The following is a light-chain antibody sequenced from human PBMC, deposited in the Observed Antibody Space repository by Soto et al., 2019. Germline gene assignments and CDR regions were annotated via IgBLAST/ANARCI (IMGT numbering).Light chain of an antibody. J-gene: IGKJ1*01. Sequence: DSVMPQSPDAPAVSLGERATIGCKSSQTVLDSSNNKDYLRWYQHKAGQPPKLLIYWASTREFGVPDRFSGSWSGTDFTLTLSRLQAEDLPVYYCQQYYNNPRTFGHGTKVDIK. V-gene: IGKV4-1*01. CDR3: QQYYNNPRT. CDR1: QTVLDSSNNKDY. CDR2: WAS.